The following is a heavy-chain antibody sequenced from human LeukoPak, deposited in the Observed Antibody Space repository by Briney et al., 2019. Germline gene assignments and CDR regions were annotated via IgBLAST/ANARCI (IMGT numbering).Heavy chain of an antibody. CDR3: ARDPLGVLSYFDY. CDR2: ISYDGSNK. J-gene: IGHJ4*02. CDR1: GFTFSRHD. D-gene: IGHD3-16*01. V-gene: IGHV3-30*03. Sequence: GGSLRLSCVASGFTFSRHDMNWVRQAPGKGLEWVAVISYDGSNKYYADSVKGRFTISRDNSKNTLYLQMNSLTADDTAVYYCARDPLGVLSYFDYWGQGTLVTVSS.